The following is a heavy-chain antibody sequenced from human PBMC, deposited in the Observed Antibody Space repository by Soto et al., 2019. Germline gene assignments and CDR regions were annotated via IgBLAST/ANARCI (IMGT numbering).Heavy chain of an antibody. V-gene: IGHV2-5*02. D-gene: IGHD3-3*01. J-gene: IGHJ4*02. CDR1: GFSLTTSGVG. CDR3: AHRVLRTVFGLVTTTAIYFDF. CDR2: IYWDDDK. Sequence: QITLNESGPTVVRPTETLTLTCRFSGFSLTTSGVGVGWIRQSPGKAPERLALIYWDDDKGYSASLKSRLTITKDTSKNQVVLTVSDLYPTDTATYYCAHRVLRTVFGLVTTTAIYFDFWGQGTPVAVSS.